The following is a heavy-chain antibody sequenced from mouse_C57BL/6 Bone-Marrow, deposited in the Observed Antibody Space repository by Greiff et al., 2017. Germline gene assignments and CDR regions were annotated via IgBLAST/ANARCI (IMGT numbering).Heavy chain of an antibody. J-gene: IGHJ2*01. CDR2: IDPSASYT. D-gene: IGHD2-4*01. CDR1: GYTFTSYW. V-gene: IGHV1-59*01. CDR3: ARREDDYDGFDY. Sequence: QVQLKQPGAELVRPGTSVKLSCKASGYTFTSYWMHWVKQRPGQGLEWIGVIDPSASYTNYNQKFKGKATLTVDTASSTAYMQLSSLTSEDSAVYYCARREDDYDGFDYWGQGTTLTVSS.